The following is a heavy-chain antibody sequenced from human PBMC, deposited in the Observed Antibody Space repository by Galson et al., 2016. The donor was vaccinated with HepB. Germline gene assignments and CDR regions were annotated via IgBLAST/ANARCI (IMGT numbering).Heavy chain of an antibody. D-gene: IGHD4-23*01. V-gene: IGHV3-74*01. CDR2: INSDGSST. CDR3: ATRGGGNPLFGH. J-gene: IGHJ4*02. Sequence: SLRLSCAASGFTFSSYWMHWVRQAPGKGLVWVSRINSDGSSTSYADSVKGRFTISRDNAKNTLYLQMNSLRAEDTAVYYCATRGGGNPLFGHWGQGTLVTVSS. CDR1: GFTFSSYW.